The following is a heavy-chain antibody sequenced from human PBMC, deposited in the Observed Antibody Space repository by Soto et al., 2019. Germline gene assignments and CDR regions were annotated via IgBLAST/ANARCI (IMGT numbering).Heavy chain of an antibody. V-gene: IGHV4-59*01. CDR3: ARDARLANAYYYYGLAV. Sequence: QVQLQESGPGLVKPSETLSLTCTVSGGSISSYYWSWIRQPPGKGLEWIGYIYYSGSTNYNPSLQSRVTISVDTSKNQFYLKLRSVTAADTAVYYCARDARLANAYYYYGLAVWGQGTTVTVSS. J-gene: IGHJ6*02. CDR1: GGSISSYY. D-gene: IGHD6-25*01. CDR2: IYYSGST.